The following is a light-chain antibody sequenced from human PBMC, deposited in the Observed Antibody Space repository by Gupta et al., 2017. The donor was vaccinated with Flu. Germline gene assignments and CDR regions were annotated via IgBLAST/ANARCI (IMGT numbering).Light chain of an antibody. J-gene: IGLJ1*01. CDR3: QSIDDSDTDV. CDR1: IFPKQF. V-gene: IGLV3-25*02. Sequence: SHELRQPPSVSVSPGQTARISCSGEIFPKQFAYWYQQKPGQAPVMIIYKDKERPSGIPERSSGSSSGKTAMLTISGVQVEDEADYYCQSIDDSDTDVFGTGTKVTVL. CDR2: KDK.